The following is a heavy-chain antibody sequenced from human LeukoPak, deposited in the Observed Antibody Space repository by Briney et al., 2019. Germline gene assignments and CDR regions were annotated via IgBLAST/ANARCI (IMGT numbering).Heavy chain of an antibody. V-gene: IGHV3-53*01. CDR1: GFTVSSNY. J-gene: IGHJ4*02. Sequence: GGSLRLSCAASGFTVSSNYMSWVRKAPGKGLEWVSVIYSGGSAYYANSVKGRFTISRDNSKNTLYLQMNGLRAEDTAVYFCARYGYNYYFDYWGQGTLVTVSS. CDR3: ARYGYNYYFDY. CDR2: IYSGGSA. D-gene: IGHD5-24*01.